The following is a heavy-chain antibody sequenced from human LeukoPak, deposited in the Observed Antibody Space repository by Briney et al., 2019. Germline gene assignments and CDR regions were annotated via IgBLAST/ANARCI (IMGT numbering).Heavy chain of an antibody. V-gene: IGHV3-30-3*01. J-gene: IGHJ4*02. CDR2: ISYDGSNK. Sequence: PGGSLRLSCAASGFTFSSYAMHWVRQAPGKGLEWVAVISYDGSNKYYADSVKGRFTISRDNSKNTLYLQLNSLRAEDTAVYYCARSLYYSESSGFDYWGQGTLVTVSS. CDR3: ARSLYYSESSGFDY. CDR1: GFTFSSYA. D-gene: IGHD3-22*01.